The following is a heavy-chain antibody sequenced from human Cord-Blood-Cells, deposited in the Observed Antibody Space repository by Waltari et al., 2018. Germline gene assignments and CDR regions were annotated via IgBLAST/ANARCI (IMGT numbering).Heavy chain of an antibody. D-gene: IGHD3-22*01. V-gene: IGHV4-39*01. Sequence: QLHLRESGPGLVKPSQTTLITCTVTDGTLRSSSSYWGRLPPAPWNGLGWIGSIYYGGSTYYNPSLKSRVTISVDTSKNQFSLKLSSVTAADTAVYYCARHPTYYYDSSGYYTGGYFDYWGQGTLVTVSS. J-gene: IGHJ4*02. CDR1: DGTLRSSSSY. CDR3: ARHPTYYYDSSGYYTGGYFDY. CDR2: IYYGGST.